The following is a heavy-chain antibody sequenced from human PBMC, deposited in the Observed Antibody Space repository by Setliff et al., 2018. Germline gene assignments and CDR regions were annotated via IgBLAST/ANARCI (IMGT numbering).Heavy chain of an antibody. Sequence: SETLSLTCSVSDFSINSGYYWGWIRQSPGEGLEWIGSIYRNGNTYYNPSLKSRVTISVDTPKNQLSLKLNSVTAADTAVYYCARQIDYGDFQYFDYWGQGTLVTVSS. CDR3: ARQIDYGDFQYFDY. D-gene: IGHD4-17*01. V-gene: IGHV4-38-2*01. CDR2: IYRNGNT. J-gene: IGHJ4*02. CDR1: DFSINSGYY.